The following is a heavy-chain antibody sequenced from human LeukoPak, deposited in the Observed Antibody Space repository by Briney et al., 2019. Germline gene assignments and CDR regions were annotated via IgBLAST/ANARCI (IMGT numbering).Heavy chain of an antibody. D-gene: IGHD3-22*01. Sequence: GGSLRLSCAASGFTLSTYAIHWVRQAPGKGLEWVTYISYDGSIKYYADSVKGRFTISRDTSKNMLYLQMNSLRPEDTAVYFCARVPVPTSSGLRYSYMDVWGKGTTVAVSS. CDR3: ARVPVPTSSGLRYSYMDV. J-gene: IGHJ6*03. V-gene: IGHV3-30*14. CDR1: GFTLSTYA. CDR2: ISYDGSIK.